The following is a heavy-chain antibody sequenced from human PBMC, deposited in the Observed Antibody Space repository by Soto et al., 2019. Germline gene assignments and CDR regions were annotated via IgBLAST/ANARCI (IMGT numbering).Heavy chain of an antibody. V-gene: IGHV4-31*03. D-gene: IGHD4-17*01. CDR2: IYYSGST. CDR3: ARDADYGGSRGGMDV. J-gene: IGHJ6*02. CDR1: GGSLNNADYF. Sequence: QVHLEESGPGLVKPSETLSLICTVSGGSLNNADYFWSWIRHHPENGLEWIGYIYYSGSTRYNPSFKTRATLSIDTSKNQFSLRLKSVTVADTAGYFCARDADYGGSRGGMDVWGRGTTVTVSS.